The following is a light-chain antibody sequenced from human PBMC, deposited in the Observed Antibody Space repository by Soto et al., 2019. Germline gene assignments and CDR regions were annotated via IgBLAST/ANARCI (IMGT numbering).Light chain of an antibody. Sequence: EIVLTQSPGTLSLSPGERATLSCRASQSVSSTYLAWYQQKPGQAPRLLIYGASSRATGIPDRFSGSGSGTDFTLTISRLEPEDFAEYYCQQYGSSPPYTVVHGTKLEIK. J-gene: IGKJ2*01. CDR2: GAS. V-gene: IGKV3-20*01. CDR1: QSVSSTY. CDR3: QQYGSSPPYT.